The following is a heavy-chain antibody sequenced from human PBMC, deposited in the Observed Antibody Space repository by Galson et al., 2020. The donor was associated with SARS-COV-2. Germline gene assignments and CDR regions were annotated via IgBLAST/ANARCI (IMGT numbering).Heavy chain of an antibody. V-gene: IGHV4-34*01. CDR2: VNHSGNT. CDR1: DESFSGYY. CDR3: ANSLDSTGFYGVY. J-gene: IGHJ4*02. Sequence: SQASETLSLTCAVYDESFSGYYWSWIRQPPGKGLEWIGEVNHSGNTNYNPSLKSRVTISVDTSKNQFSLKMTSVTAADTAVYYCANSLDSTGFYGVYWGQGTLVTVSS. D-gene: IGHD3-22*01.